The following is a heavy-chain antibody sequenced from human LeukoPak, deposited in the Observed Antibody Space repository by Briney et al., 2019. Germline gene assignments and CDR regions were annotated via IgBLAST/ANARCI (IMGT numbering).Heavy chain of an antibody. V-gene: IGHV4-59*01. D-gene: IGHD6-13*01. CDR2: IYYSGST. CDR3: AREYSSSHDAFDI. J-gene: IGHJ3*02. CDR1: GGSISSYY. Sequence: SETLSLTCTVSGGSISSYYWCWIRQPPGKGLEWIGYIYYSGSTNYNPSLKSRVTISVDTSKNQFSLKLSSVTAADTAVYYCAREYSSSHDAFDIWGQGTMVTVSS.